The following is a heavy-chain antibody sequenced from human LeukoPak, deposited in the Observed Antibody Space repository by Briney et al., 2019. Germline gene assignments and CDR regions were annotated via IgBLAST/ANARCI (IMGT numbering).Heavy chain of an antibody. J-gene: IGHJ4*02. CDR3: ASVTIGYSYGFCDY. V-gene: IGHV4-34*01. CDR1: GGSFSGYY. Sequence: SETLSLTCAVYGGSFSGYYWSWIRQPPGKGLEWIGEINHSGSTNYNPSLKSRVTISVDTSKNQFSLKLSSVTAADMAVYYCASVTIGYSYGFCDYWGQGTLVTVSS. CDR2: INHSGST. D-gene: IGHD5-18*01.